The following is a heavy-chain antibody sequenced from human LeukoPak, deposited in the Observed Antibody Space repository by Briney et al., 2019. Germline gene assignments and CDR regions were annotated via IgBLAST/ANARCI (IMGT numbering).Heavy chain of an antibody. CDR2: IYPGDSDN. CDR1: GYSFTSYW. D-gene: IGHD2-2*02. CDR3: ARVREVPAAIPGFQTPWFDP. V-gene: IGHV5-51*01. J-gene: IGHJ5*02. Sequence: GESLKISCKGSGYSFTSYWIGWVRQMPGKGLEWMGIIYPGDSDNRSSPSFQSQVTISADKSISTGYLQWSSLKASDTAMYYCARVREVPAAIPGFQTPWFDPWGQGTLVTVSS.